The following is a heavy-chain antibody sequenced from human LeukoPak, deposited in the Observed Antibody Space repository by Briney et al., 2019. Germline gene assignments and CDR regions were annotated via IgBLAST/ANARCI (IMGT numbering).Heavy chain of an antibody. Sequence: GGSLRLSCAASGFTFSSYAMHWVRQAPGKGLEWVAAISYDGSNKYYADSVKGRFTISRDNSKNTLYLQMNSLRAEDTAVYYCARNYYDSSGYCDYWGQGTLVTVSS. CDR1: GFTFSSYA. D-gene: IGHD3-22*01. CDR3: ARNYYDSSGYCDY. J-gene: IGHJ4*02. V-gene: IGHV3-30*04. CDR2: ISYDGSNK.